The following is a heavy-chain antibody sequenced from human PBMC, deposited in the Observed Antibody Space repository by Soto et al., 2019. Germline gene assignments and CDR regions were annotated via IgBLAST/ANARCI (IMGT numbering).Heavy chain of an antibody. D-gene: IGHD5-12*01. J-gene: IGHJ4*02. CDR3: AKSPRGEMATD. V-gene: IGHV1-18*01. Sequence: QVQLVQSGGEVKKPGASVTVSCKASGYTFINYHITWVRQAPGQGLEWMAWINTYNGMTDYAQKFQGRVTMTRDTSTSTAYMELRNLSSDDAAVYFGAKSPRGEMATDWGQGTLVTVSS. CDR2: INTYNGMT. CDR1: GYTFINYH.